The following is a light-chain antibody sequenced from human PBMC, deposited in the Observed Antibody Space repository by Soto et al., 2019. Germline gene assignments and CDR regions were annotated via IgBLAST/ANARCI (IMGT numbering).Light chain of an antibody. CDR1: SNDVGFYNL. V-gene: IGLV2-23*01. J-gene: IGLJ1*01. CDR2: EGG. CDR3: FSYSTSGTYV. Sequence: VLTQPASVSGSPGQSITISCSGTSNDVGFYNLVSWYQQYPDKVPKLMIFEGGKRPAGVSNRFSGSKSGNTASLTISGLQAEDEADYHCFSYSTSGTYVFGTGTKVTVL.